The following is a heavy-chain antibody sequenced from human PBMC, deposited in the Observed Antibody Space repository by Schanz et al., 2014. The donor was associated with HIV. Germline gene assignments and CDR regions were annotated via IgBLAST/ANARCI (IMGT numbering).Heavy chain of an antibody. D-gene: IGHD3-22*01. J-gene: IGHJ6*02. CDR1: GFNFNSYG. CDR3: AKDRNYYDSKYRGKGNYYYYYGMDV. V-gene: IGHV3-30*18. CDR2: MSYDGTKK. Sequence: VQLLESGGGLEQPGGSLRLSCVASGFNFNSYGMHWVRQAPGKGLEWVAVMSYDGTKKHYADSVKGRLTISRDNSKNTLNLQLKSLRPEDTAVYYCAKDRNYYDSKYRGKGNYYYYYGMDVWGQGTTVTVSS.